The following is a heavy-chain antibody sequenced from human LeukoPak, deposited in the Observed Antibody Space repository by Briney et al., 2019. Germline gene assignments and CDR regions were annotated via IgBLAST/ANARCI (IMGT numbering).Heavy chain of an antibody. Sequence: ASVKVSCKASGYTFTSYAMNWVRQAPGQGLEWMGWINTNTGNPTYAQGFAGRFVFSLDTSVSTAYLQICSLKAEDTAVYYCARDLAGAEPNFDYWGQGTLVTVSS. D-gene: IGHD1-26*01. CDR1: GYTFTSYA. V-gene: IGHV7-4-1*01. CDR2: INTNTGNP. CDR3: ARDLAGAEPNFDY. J-gene: IGHJ4*02.